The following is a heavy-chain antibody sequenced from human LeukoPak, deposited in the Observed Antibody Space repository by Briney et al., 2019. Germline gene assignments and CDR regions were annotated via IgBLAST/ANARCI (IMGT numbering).Heavy chain of an antibody. CDR3: ARHFRPVSSAKYYFDY. Sequence: PSETLSLTCTVSGGSISNYYWSWIRQPPGKGLEWIGYIYYSGGTNYNPSLKSRVTISVDTSKNQFSLKLSSVTAADTAVYYCARHFRPVSSAKYYFDYWGQGTLVAVSS. CDR2: IYYSGGT. V-gene: IGHV4-59*08. CDR1: GGSISNYY. D-gene: IGHD3-10*01. J-gene: IGHJ4*02.